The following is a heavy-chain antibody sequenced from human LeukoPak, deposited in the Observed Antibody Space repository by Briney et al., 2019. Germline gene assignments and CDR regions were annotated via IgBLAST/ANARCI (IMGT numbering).Heavy chain of an antibody. J-gene: IGHJ4*02. V-gene: IGHV4-39*01. D-gene: IGHD6-19*01. CDR1: GGSISSSSYY. CDR2: IYYSGST. CDR3: ARGAVAGTGRY. Sequence: SETLSLTCTVPGGSISSSSYYWGWIRQPPGKGLEWIGSIYYSGSTYYNPSLKSRVTISVDTSKNQFSLKLSSVTAADTAVYYCARGAVAGTGRYWGQGTLVTVSS.